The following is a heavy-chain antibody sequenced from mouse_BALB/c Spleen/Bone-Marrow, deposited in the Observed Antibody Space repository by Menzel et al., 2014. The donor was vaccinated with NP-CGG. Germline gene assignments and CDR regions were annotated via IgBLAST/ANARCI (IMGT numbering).Heavy chain of an antibody. Sequence: VQLQQSGPGLVKPGASVKISCKASGYAFSSSWMNWVKQRPGQGLEWIGRIFPGDGGTYYNGKFKGKATLTADKSSSTAYMKHTTLSSVTPAFFFFARFEVYRARNYWGQGPPVTV. J-gene: IGHJ4*01. CDR3: ARFEVYRARNY. D-gene: IGHD2-14*01. V-gene: IGHV1-82*01. CDR1: GYAFSSSW. CDR2: IFPGDGGT.